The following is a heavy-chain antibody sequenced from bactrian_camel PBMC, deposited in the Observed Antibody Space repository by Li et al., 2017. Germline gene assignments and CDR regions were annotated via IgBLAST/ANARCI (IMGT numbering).Heavy chain of an antibody. V-gene: IGHV3S53*01. Sequence: HVQLVESGGASVQAGGSLRLSCVVSEWTYRSHCLGWFRQAPGKEREGVAIIDSVGTTTAADSVKGRFTVSRDYEKNALYQQMNSLKPEDTAVYYCAVATGSPKYLVCPYGGQGTQVTVS. CDR3: AVATGSPKYLVCPY. CDR1: EWTYRSHC. CDR2: IDSVGTT. J-gene: IGHJ4*01. D-gene: IGHD6*01.